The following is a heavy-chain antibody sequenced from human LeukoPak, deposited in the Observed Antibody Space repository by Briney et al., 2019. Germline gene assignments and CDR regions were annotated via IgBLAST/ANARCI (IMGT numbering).Heavy chain of an antibody. J-gene: IGHJ5*02. Sequence: PSETLSLTCAVYGGSFSGYYWSWIRQPPGKGLEWIGEINHSGSTNYNPSLKSRVTISVDTSKNQSSLKLSSVTAADTAVYYCARGVPAAIFRYNWFDPWGQGTLVTVSS. CDR1: GGSFSGYY. CDR2: INHSGST. CDR3: ARGVPAAIFRYNWFDP. D-gene: IGHD2-2*01. V-gene: IGHV4-34*01.